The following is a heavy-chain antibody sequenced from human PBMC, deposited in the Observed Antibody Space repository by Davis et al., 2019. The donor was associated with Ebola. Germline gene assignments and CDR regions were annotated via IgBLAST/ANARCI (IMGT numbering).Heavy chain of an antibody. J-gene: IGHJ3*02. Sequence: PGGSLRLSCKGSGYSFTSYWIGWVRQMPGKGLEWMGIIYPGDSDTRYSSAFQGQVTISADKSIATAYLQWSSLKASDTAMYYCARRAAVAYDHVWGISRHDAFDIWGQGTMVTVSS. CDR1: GYSFTSYW. V-gene: IGHV5-51*01. D-gene: IGHD3-16*01. CDR2: IYPGDSDT. CDR3: ARRAAVAYDHVWGISRHDAFDI.